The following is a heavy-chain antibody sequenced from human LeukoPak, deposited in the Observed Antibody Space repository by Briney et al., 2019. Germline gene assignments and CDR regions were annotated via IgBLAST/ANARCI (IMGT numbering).Heavy chain of an antibody. CDR1: GFTFTDYY. D-gene: IGHD4-17*01. J-gene: IGHJ4*02. Sequence: SGVSLRLSCATSGFTFTDYYMSWIRQAPGKGLEWVSYISVSGTTMYCADSVKGRFTLSRDNAKNSLYLQMNSLRAEDTAVYYCARVGRLQYGDYVAFDYWGQGALVTVSS. CDR2: ISVSGTTM. V-gene: IGHV3-11*01. CDR3: ARVGRLQYGDYVAFDY.